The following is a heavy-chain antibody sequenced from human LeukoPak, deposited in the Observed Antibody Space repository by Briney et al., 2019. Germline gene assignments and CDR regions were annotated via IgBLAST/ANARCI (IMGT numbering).Heavy chain of an antibody. CDR2: ISQDGDT. D-gene: IGHD3-10*01. V-gene: IGHV3-13*01. J-gene: IGHJ6*02. CDR3: ARETPVARGAFYGMDV. CDR1: GFSLSSNG. Sequence: GGSLRLSCAASGFSLSSNGMHWVRQVTGKGLEWVSSISQDGDTYYSASVKGRFTTSRENAETSLYLQMDSLTAGDTAVYYCARETPVARGAFYGMDVWGQGTPVTVSS.